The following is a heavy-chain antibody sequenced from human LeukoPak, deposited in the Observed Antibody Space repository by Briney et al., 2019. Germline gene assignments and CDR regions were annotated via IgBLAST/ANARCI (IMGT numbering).Heavy chain of an antibody. Sequence: GGSLRLNCAAPGLTFSTYAMSWLRQVPGKGLGLVSVISMPGSIAYAGSVKGRFTTSRANSKNTLYLQMNSLRADDTAVYYCARDKGSSWSDAFDIWGQGTMVTVSS. CDR1: GLTFSTYA. CDR3: ARDKGSSWSDAFDI. V-gene: IGHV3-23*03. D-gene: IGHD6-13*01. CDR2: ISMPGSI. J-gene: IGHJ3*02.